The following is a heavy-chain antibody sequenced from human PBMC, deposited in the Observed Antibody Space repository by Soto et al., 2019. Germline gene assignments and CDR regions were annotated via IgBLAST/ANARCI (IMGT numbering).Heavy chain of an antibody. V-gene: IGHV1-69*13. D-gene: IGHD6-6*01. J-gene: IGHJ6*02. CDR2: IIPIFGTA. Sequence: GSSVKVCCKASGYTFTSYAMHWVRQAPGQGLEWMGGIIPIFGTANYAQKFQGRVTITADESTSTAYMELSSPRSEDTAVYYCARPVAARPSDYYYYGMDVWGQGTTVTVSS. CDR3: ARPVAARPSDYYYYGMDV. CDR1: GYTFTSYA.